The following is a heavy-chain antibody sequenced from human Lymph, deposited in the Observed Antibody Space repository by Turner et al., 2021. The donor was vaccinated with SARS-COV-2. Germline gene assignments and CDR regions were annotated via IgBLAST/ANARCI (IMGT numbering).Heavy chain of an antibody. J-gene: IGHJ4*02. CDR3: AREDVVGATTGLDY. CDR1: GFTFSSYG. CDR2: IWYDGTNK. D-gene: IGHD1-26*01. V-gene: IGHV3-33*08. Sequence: QVQLVESGGGVVQPGRSLRLSCAAAGFTFSSYGMHWVRQAAGKGLEWVAVIWYDGTNKYYADSVNGRFTISRDNSKNTLYLQMNSLRAEDTAVYYCAREDVVGATTGLDYWGQGTLVTVSS.